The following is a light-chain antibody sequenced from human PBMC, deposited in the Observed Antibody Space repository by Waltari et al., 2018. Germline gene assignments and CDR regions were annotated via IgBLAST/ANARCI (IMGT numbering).Light chain of an antibody. V-gene: IGKV3-11*01. Sequence: EIVLTQSPATLSLSPGERPTLSCRASQSITNYLAWYQQKPGQAPRLLIYDSINRATGIPARFSGGGSGTDFTLTITSLEPEDFAFYYCQHRSTWPPTFGGGTNVVL. CDR3: QHRSTWPPT. CDR2: DSI. CDR1: QSITNY. J-gene: IGKJ4*01.